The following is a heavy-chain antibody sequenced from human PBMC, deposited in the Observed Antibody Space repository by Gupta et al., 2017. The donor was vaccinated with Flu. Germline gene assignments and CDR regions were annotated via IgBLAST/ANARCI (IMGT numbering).Heavy chain of an antibody. CDR2: ISSSSSTI. CDR1: GFTFSSYS. CDR3: ARAEPSRGYSYGYGYYGMDV. V-gene: IGHV3-48*02. Sequence: EVQLVESGGGLVQPGGSLRLSCAASGFTFSSYSMHWVRQAPGKGLEWVSYISSSSSTIYYADSVKGRFTISRDNAKNSLYLQMNSLRDEDTAVYYCARAEPSRGYSYGYGYYGMDVWGQGTTVTVSS. D-gene: IGHD5-18*01. J-gene: IGHJ6*02.